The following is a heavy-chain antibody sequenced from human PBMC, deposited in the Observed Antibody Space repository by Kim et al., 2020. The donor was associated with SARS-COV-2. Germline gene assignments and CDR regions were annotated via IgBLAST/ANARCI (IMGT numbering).Heavy chain of an antibody. CDR3: AREKYDSSGYYNYYYYGMDV. Sequence: ASVKVSCKASEYTFTSYYMHWVRQAPGQGLEWMGIINPSGGSTSYAQKFQGRVTMTRDTSTSTVYMELSSLRSEDTAVYYCAREKYDSSGYYNYYYYGMDVWGQGTTVTVSS. J-gene: IGHJ6*02. D-gene: IGHD3-22*01. CDR1: EYTFTSYY. V-gene: IGHV1-46*01. CDR2: INPSGGST.